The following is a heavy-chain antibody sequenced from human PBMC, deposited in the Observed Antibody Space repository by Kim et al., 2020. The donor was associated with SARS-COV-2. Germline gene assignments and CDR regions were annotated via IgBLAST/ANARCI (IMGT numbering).Heavy chain of an antibody. CDR3: ARDYPITMVRGASVDY. V-gene: IGHV3-11*04. D-gene: IGHD3-10*01. J-gene: IGHJ4*02. Sequence: DSVKGRFTISRDNAKNSLYLQMNSLRAEDTAVYYCARDYPITMVRGASVDYWGQGTLVTVSS.